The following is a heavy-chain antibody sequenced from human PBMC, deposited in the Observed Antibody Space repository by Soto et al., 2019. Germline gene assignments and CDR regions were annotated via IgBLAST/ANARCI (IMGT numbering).Heavy chain of an antibody. CDR3: AREDCSSTSCYYHYYYYYGMDV. V-gene: IGHV3-30-3*01. D-gene: IGHD2-2*01. J-gene: IGHJ6*02. CDR1: GFTFSSYA. CDR2: ISYDGSNK. Sequence: QVQLVESGGGVVQPGRSLRLSCAASGFTFSSYAMHWVPQAPGKGLEWVAVISYDGSNKYYADSVKGRFTISRDNSKNTLYLQMNSLRAEDTAVYYCAREDCSSTSCYYHYYYYYGMDVWGQGTTVTVSS.